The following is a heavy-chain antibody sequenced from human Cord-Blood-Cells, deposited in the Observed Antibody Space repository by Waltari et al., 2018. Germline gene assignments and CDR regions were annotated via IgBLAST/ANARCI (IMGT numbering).Heavy chain of an antibody. CDR2: INHSGST. CDR3: ARWGTTGTTDYFDY. Sequence: QVQLQQWGAGLLKPSETLSLTCAVYGGSFRGYYWSWIRQPPGKGLEWIGEINHSGSTNYNPSLKSRVTISVDTSKNQFSLKLSSVTAADTAVYYCARWGTTGTTDYFDYWGQGTLVTVSS. J-gene: IGHJ4*02. CDR1: GGSFRGYY. D-gene: IGHD1-1*01. V-gene: IGHV4-34*01.